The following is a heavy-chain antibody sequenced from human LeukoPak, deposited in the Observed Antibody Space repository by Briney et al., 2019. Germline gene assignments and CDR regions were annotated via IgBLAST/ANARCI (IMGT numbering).Heavy chain of an antibody. V-gene: IGHV4-39*07. CDR1: GGSISSSSYY. J-gene: IGHJ3*02. CDR3: AATPDGGNDAFDS. D-gene: IGHD5-24*01. Sequence: KPSETLSLNCTVSGGSISSSSYYWGWIRQPPGKGLEWIGSIYYSGSTNYNPSLKSRVTISADTSKNQFSLKLSSVTAADTAVYYCAATPDGGNDAFDSWGQGTMVTVSS. CDR2: IYYSGST.